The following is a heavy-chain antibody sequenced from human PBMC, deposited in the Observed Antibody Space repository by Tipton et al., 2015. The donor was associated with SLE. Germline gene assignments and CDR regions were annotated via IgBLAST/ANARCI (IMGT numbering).Heavy chain of an antibody. CDR1: GSIFTNDA. CDR2: IQSDGSYK. CDR3: ARGRSHCFDS. V-gene: IGHV3-30*14. Sequence: RSLRLSCVVSGSIFTNDAVDWVRQAPGKGLEWVAFIQSDGSYKSYADSVKGRFTISIDTSKNTVSLQMNSLTSEDTAVYYCARGRSHCFDSWGQGTLVTVSS. J-gene: IGHJ4*02.